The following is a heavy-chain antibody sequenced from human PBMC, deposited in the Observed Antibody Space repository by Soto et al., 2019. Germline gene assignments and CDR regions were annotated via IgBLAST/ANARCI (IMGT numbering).Heavy chain of an antibody. CDR3: AHSLITTVTREYFQH. D-gene: IGHD4-17*01. Sequence: QITLKESGPTLVKPTQTLTLTCTFSGFSLSTSGVGVGWIRQPPGKALEWLALIYWDDDKRYSPPLKSRLTITKDTSKNQVVLTMTNMDPVHTATYYCAHSLITTVTREYFQHWGQGTLVTVSS. CDR1: GFSLSTSGVG. J-gene: IGHJ1*01. CDR2: IYWDDDK. V-gene: IGHV2-5*02.